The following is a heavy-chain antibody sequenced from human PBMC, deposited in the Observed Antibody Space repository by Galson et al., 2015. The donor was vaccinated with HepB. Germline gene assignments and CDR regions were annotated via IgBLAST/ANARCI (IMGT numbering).Heavy chain of an antibody. CDR1: GFSLSTSGVG. J-gene: IGHJ3*02. D-gene: IGHD3-10*01. Sequence: PALVKPTQTLTLTCTFSGFSLSTSGVGVGWIRQPPGKALEWLALIYWDDDKRYSPSLKSRLTITKDTSKNQVVLTMTNMDPVDTATYYCAHGSITMVQGVIINPDSFDIWGQGTMVTVSS. V-gene: IGHV2-5*02. CDR3: AHGSITMVQGVIINPDSFDI. CDR2: IYWDDDK.